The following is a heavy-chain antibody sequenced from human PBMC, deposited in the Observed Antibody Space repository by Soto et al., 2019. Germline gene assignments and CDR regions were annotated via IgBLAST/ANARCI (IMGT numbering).Heavy chain of an antibody. CDR2: INPNSGGT. D-gene: IGHD6-19*01. Sequence: ASVKVSCKASGYTFTGYYMHWVRQAPGQGLEWMGWINPNSGGTNYAQKFQGRVTMTRDTSIRTAYMELSRLRSDDTAVYYCARDYGSGWPYYYYGMDVWGQGTTVTVSS. CDR1: GYTFTGYY. J-gene: IGHJ6*02. V-gene: IGHV1-2*02. CDR3: ARDYGSGWPYYYYGMDV.